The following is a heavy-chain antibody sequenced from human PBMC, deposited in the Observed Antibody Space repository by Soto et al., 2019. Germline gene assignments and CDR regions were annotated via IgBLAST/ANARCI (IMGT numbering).Heavy chain of an antibody. J-gene: IGHJ4*02. Sequence: QVQLVESGGGVVQPGRSLRLSCAASGFTFSSYAMHWVRQAPGKGLEWVAVMSYDGSNKYYADSVKGRFTISRDNSKNTLYLQMNSLRAEDTAVYYCARVPLTFGGVIVPGDYWGQGTLVTVSS. CDR1: GFTFSSYA. CDR3: ARVPLTFGGVIVPGDY. D-gene: IGHD3-16*02. CDR2: MSYDGSNK. V-gene: IGHV3-30-3*01.